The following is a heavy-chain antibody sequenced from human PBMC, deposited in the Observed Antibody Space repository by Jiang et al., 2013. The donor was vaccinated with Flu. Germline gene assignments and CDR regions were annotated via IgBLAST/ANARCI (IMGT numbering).Heavy chain of an antibody. CDR3: AREPLLLSWYFDL. Sequence: WNWIRQSPSRGLEWLGRTYYRSKWYNDYAVSVKSRITINPDTSKNQFSLQLNSVTPEDTAVYYCAREPLLLSWYFDLWGRGTLVTVSS. V-gene: IGHV6-1*01. D-gene: IGHD2-15*01. J-gene: IGHJ2*01. CDR2: TYYRSKWYN.